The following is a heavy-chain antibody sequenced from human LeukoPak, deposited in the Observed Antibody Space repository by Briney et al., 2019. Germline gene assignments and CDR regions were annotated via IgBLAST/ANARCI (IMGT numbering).Heavy chain of an antibody. CDR3: AREITPVTMIVVVIGSDAFDI. Sequence: GGSLRLSCAASGFTFSSYAMHWVRQAPGKGLEWVAVISYDGSNKYYADSVKGRFTISRDNSKNTLYLQMNSLRAEDTAVYYCAREITPVTMIVVVIGSDAFDIWGQGTMVTVSS. CDR1: GFTFSSYA. CDR2: ISYDGSNK. J-gene: IGHJ3*02. V-gene: IGHV3-30-3*01. D-gene: IGHD3-22*01.